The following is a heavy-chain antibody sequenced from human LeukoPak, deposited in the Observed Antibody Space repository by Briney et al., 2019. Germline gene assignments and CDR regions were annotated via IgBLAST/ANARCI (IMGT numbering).Heavy chain of an antibody. V-gene: IGHV1-2*02. Sequence: ASVKVSCKASGYTFTGYYIHWVRQAPGQGLEWMGWINPNSGGTNYAQKFQGRVTMTRDTSISTAYMELSRLRSDDTAVYYCARVYSGSYLYYFDYWGQGTLVTVSS. CDR1: GYTFTGYY. D-gene: IGHD1-26*01. CDR2: INPNSGGT. CDR3: ARVYSGSYLYYFDY. J-gene: IGHJ4*02.